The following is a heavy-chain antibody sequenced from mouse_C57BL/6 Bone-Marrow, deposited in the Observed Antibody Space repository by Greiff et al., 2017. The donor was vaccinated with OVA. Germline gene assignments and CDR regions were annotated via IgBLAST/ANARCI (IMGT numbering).Heavy chain of an antibody. V-gene: IGHV3-6*01. CDR2: IRYDGSN. CDR3: AGNYDYDEGAAWFAY. J-gene: IGHJ3*01. CDR1: GYSITSGYY. D-gene: IGHD2-4*01. Sequence: EVQLMESGPGLVKPSQSLSLTCSVTGYSITSGYYWYWIRQFPGNKLEWMGYIRYDGSNNYNPSLKNRISITRDRSENQFFLKLNTATSEDTATYYCAGNYDYDEGAAWFAYWGQGTLVTVSA.